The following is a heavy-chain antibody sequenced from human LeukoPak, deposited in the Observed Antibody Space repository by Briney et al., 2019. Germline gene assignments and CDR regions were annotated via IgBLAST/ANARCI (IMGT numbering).Heavy chain of an antibody. CDR3: ARGIRQQLVRQVSYYYMDV. V-gene: IGHV1-8*03. J-gene: IGHJ6*03. CDR1: GGTFSSYA. Sequence: GASVKVSCKASGGTFSSYAISWVRQAPGQGLEWMGWMNPNSGNTGYAQKFQGRVTITRNTSISTAYMELSSLRSEDTAVYYCARGIRQQLVRQVSYYYMDVWGKGTTVTVSS. CDR2: MNPNSGNT. D-gene: IGHD6-13*01.